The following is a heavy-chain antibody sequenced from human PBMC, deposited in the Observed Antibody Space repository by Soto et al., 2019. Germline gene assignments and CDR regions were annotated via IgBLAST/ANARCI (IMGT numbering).Heavy chain of an antibody. J-gene: IGHJ5*02. CDR3: VRDGTKTLRDWFDP. V-gene: IGHV4-4*07. D-gene: IGHD3-16*01. CDR1: GASISGFY. CDR2: IYATGTT. Sequence: ETLSRTCTVSGASISGFYWSWIRKSAGKGLEWIGRIYATGTTDYNPSLKSRVMMSVDTSKKQFSLKLRSVTAADTAVYYCVRDGTKTLRDWFDPWGQGISAPVSS.